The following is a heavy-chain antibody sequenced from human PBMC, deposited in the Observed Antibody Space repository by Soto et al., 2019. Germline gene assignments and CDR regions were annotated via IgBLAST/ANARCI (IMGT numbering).Heavy chain of an antibody. J-gene: IGHJ3*02. D-gene: IGHD6-19*01. CDR1: GYTFTSYY. V-gene: IGHV1-46*01. CDR2: INPSGGST. CDR3: ARASSGWYNGDDAFDI. Sequence: ASVKVSCKASGYTFTSYYMHWVRQAPGQGLEWMGIINPSGGSTSYAQKFQGRVTMTRDTSISTAYMELSRLRSDDTAVYYCARASSGWYNGDDAFDIWGQGTMVTVSS.